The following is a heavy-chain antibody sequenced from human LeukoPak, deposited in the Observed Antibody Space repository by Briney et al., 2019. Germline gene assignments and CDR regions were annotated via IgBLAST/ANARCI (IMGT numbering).Heavy chain of an antibody. J-gene: IGHJ4*02. V-gene: IGHV3-30*02. CDR2: IRYDGSNK. CDR3: AKERGAGWLQLDY. Sequence: GGSLRLSCAASGFTFSSYTMNWVRQAPGKGLEWVAFIRYDGSNKYYADSVKGRFTIYRDNSKNTVYVHMNSLGAEDTAIYYCAKERGAGWLQLDYWGQGTLVTVSS. D-gene: IGHD5-24*01. CDR1: GFTFSSYT.